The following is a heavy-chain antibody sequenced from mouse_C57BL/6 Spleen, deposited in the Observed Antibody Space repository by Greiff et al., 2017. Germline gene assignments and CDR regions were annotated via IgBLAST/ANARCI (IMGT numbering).Heavy chain of an antibody. J-gene: IGHJ1*03. CDR2: ILPGSGST. CDR3: ARNGDFTYYGSREGYFDV. CDR1: GYTFTGYW. D-gene: IGHD1-1*01. Sequence: VQLQQSGAELMKPGASVKLSCKATGYTFTGYWIEWVKQRPGHGLEWIGEILPGSGSTNYNEKFKGKATFTADTSSNTAYMQLSSLTTEDSAIYYCARNGDFTYYGSREGYFDVWGTGTTVTVSS. V-gene: IGHV1-9*01.